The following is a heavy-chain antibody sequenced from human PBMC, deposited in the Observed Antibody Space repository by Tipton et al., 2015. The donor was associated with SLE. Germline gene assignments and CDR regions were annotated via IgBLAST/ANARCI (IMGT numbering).Heavy chain of an antibody. CDR2: MNPYNSNT. CDR1: GGTFRTYA. Sequence: QVQLVQSGAEVKKPGSSVRVSCKASGGTFRTYAISWVRQAAGQGLEWMGWMNPYNSNTGSAQKFQGRVTLTWDTSIATAYLELSSLRSDDTAVYYCARGGDFDFWGQGTLVTVSS. J-gene: IGHJ4*02. D-gene: IGHD3-3*01. CDR3: ARGGDFDF. V-gene: IGHV1-8*02.